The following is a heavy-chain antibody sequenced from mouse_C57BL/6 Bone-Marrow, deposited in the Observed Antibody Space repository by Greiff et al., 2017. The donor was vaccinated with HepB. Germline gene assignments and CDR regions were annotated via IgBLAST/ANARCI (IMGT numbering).Heavy chain of an antibody. CDR2: IDPSDSYT. CDR1: GYTFTSYW. V-gene: IGHV1-50*01. Sequence: QVQLQQPGAELVKPGASVKLSCKASGYTFTSYWMQWVKQRPGQGLEWIGEIDPSDSYTNYNQKFKGKATLTVDTSSSPAYMQLSSLTSEDSAVYYCARGEGNFDYWGQGTTLTVSS. CDR3: ARGEGNFDY. J-gene: IGHJ2*01.